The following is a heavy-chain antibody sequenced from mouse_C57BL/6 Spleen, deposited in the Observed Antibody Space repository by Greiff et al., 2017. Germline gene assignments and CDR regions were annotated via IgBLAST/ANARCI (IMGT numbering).Heavy chain of an antibody. D-gene: IGHD2-4*01. J-gene: IGHJ3*01. CDR2: IHPNSGST. CDR3: ARLGLRLFAY. Sequence: QVQLQQPGAELVKPGASVQLSCKASGYTFTSYWMHWVKQRPGQGLEWIGMIHPNSGSTNYKEKFKSKATLTVDKSSSAAYMQLSSLTSEDSAVYYCARLGLRLFAYWGQGTLVTVSA. CDR1: GYTFTSYW. V-gene: IGHV1-64*01.